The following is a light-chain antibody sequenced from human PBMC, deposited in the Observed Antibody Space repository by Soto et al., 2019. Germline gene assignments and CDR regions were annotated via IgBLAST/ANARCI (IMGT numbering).Light chain of an antibody. CDR2: DTS. J-gene: IGKJ3*01. V-gene: IGKV3-11*01. Sequence: LTQSPAILSLSPGEKATLSCTASQSVDPYMAWYQQRPGQPPRLLINDTSHRASGVPARFSGSGSGTDFTLTITSLEPEDFAVYFCQQRRNWVSFGPGTRV. CDR1: QSVDPY. CDR3: QQRRNWVS.